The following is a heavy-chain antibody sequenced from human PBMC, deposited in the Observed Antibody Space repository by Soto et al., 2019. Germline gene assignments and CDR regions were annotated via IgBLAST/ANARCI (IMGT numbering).Heavy chain of an antibody. J-gene: IGHJ4*02. Sequence: QVQLVQSGAEVKKPGSSVKVSCKASGGTFSTSTFTWARQAPGQGLEWMGRTIPILNVADYAQDFQGRVTITADKSTSTAYMELTSLTSKDTAVYYCARDLTIGSTYSGYDAIDSWGQGTPVTVSS. CDR1: GGTFSTST. V-gene: IGHV1-69*08. D-gene: IGHD5-12*01. CDR2: TIPILNVA. CDR3: ARDLTIGSTYSGYDAIDS.